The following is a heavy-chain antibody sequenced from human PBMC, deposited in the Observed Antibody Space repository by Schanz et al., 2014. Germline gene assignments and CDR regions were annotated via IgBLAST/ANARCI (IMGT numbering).Heavy chain of an antibody. CDR3: ARGHHPRSIAVAANGFDP. J-gene: IGHJ5*02. CDR2: ISYSGST. V-gene: IGHV4-31*03. D-gene: IGHD6-19*01. Sequence: QVQLQESGPGLAKPSQTLSLTCTVSGGSASSGGDYWSWIRQHPGKGLEWIGFISYSGSTYYNPSHKRRVAITVDTSKNQFALNLRSATAADAAVDYCARGHHPRSIAVAANGFDPWGQGTLVTVSS. CDR1: GGSASSGGDY.